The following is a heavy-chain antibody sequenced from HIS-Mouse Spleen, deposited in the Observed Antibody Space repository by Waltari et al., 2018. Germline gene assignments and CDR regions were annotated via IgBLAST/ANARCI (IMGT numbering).Heavy chain of an antibody. CDR3: ARDRAYSSSSAFDI. Sequence: QVQRVESGGGVVQPGRALRLSGAASGFTCRHYAMHWVRQAPGKGLEWVAVISYDGSNKYYADSVKGRFTISRDNSKNTLYLQMNSLRAEDTAVYYCARDRAYSSSSAFDIWGQGTMVTVSS. D-gene: IGHD6-6*01. V-gene: IGHV3-30*04. J-gene: IGHJ3*02. CDR2: ISYDGSNK. CDR1: GFTCRHYA.